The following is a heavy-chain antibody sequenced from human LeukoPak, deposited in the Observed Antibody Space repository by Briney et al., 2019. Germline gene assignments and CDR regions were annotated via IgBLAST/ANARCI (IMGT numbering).Heavy chain of an antibody. V-gene: IGHV1-18*01. CDR1: GYTFTSYG. CDR2: ISAYNGNT. D-gene: IGHD2-2*01. J-gene: IGHJ4*02. Sequence: ASVKVSCKASGYTFTSYGISWVRQAPGQGLEWMGWISAYNGNTNYAQKLQGRVTMTTDTFTSTAYMELRSLRSDDTAVYFCARDTSPIVVVPAAMGYWGQGALVTVSS. CDR3: ARDTSPIVVVPAAMGY.